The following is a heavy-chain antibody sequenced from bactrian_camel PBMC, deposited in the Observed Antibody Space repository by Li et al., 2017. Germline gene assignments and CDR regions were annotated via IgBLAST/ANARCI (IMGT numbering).Heavy chain of an antibody. CDR1: GSVYFLKW. D-gene: IGHD2*01. V-gene: IGHV3S53*01. CDR3: AADQGYCSGGYPY. J-gene: IGHJ4*01. Sequence: VQLVESGGGSVQAGGSLRLSCVASGSVYFLKWMAWFRQAPGQEREGVGVIFRSGGGALYADSVKGRFTISKDNAKNTLYLQMNSLKPEDTAMYYCAADQGYCSGGYPYWGQGTQVTVS. CDR2: IFRSGGGA.